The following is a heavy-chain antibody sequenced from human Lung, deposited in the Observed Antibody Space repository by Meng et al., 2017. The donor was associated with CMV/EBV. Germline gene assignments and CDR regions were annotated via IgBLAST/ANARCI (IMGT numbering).Heavy chain of an antibody. V-gene: IGHV3-13*01. CDR1: GFTFSSYD. Sequence: GGSLRLXXAASGFTFSSYDMHWVRQATGKGLEWVSAIGTAGDTYYPGSVKGRFTISRENAKNSLYLQMNSLRAGDTAVYYCERARAGRGDYYYYYGMDVWGQGTXVTVSS. CDR2: IGTAGDT. J-gene: IGHJ6*02. CDR3: ERARAGRGDYYYYYGMDV. D-gene: IGHD6-13*01.